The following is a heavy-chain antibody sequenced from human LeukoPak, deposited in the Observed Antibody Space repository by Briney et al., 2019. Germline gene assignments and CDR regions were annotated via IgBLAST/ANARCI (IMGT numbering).Heavy chain of an antibody. V-gene: IGHV4-59*01. CDR1: GGSISSYY. Sequence: SETLSLTCTVSGGSISSYYWSWIRQSPGKGLEWIGYIYYSGSTNYNPSLKSRVTISVDTSKNQFSLKLSSVTAADTAVYYCARGNSGSYYRWDAFDIWGQGTMVTVSS. J-gene: IGHJ3*02. D-gene: IGHD1-26*01. CDR2: IYYSGST. CDR3: ARGNSGSYYRWDAFDI.